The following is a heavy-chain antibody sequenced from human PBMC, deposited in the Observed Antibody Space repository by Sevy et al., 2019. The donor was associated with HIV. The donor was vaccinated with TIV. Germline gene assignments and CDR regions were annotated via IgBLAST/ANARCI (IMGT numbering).Heavy chain of an antibody. D-gene: IGHD5-18*01. CDR3: AGAWIQLWYPNWFDP. J-gene: IGHJ5*02. CDR1: GFTFSSYA. CDR2: ISGSGGST. Sequence: GGSLRLSCAASGFTFSSYAMSWVRQAPGKGLEWVSAISGSGGSTYYADSVKGRFTISRDNSKNTLYLQMNSLRAEDTAVYYCAGAWIQLWYPNWFDPWGQGTLVTVSS. V-gene: IGHV3-23*01.